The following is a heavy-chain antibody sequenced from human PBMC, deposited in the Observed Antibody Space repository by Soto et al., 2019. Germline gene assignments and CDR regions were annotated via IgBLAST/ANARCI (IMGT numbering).Heavy chain of an antibody. D-gene: IGHD2-15*01. Sequence: PGGSLRLSCAASGFTFSSYWMSWVRQAPGKGLEWVANIKQDGSKKYYVDSVKGRFTISRDNAKDTLYLQMNSLRADDTAVYYCAESPKYCSGGSCYYHYYMDVWGKGTTVTVSS. J-gene: IGHJ6*03. V-gene: IGHV3-7*05. CDR2: IKQDGSKK. CDR3: AESPKYCSGGSCYYHYYMDV. CDR1: GFTFSSYW.